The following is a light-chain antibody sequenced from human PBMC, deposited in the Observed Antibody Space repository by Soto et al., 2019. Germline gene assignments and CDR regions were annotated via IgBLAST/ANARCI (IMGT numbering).Light chain of an antibody. CDR1: QSVSSTS. CDR2: GAS. CDR3: QQYDGSPPWT. Sequence: EIVLTQSPGTLSFSPGERATLSCRASQSVSSTSLAWYQQKPDQAPRLLIYGASNRATGIPDRFSGSGSGTDFSLTISRLEPEDFAVYYCQQYDGSPPWTFGLGTKVEFK. V-gene: IGKV3-20*01. J-gene: IGKJ1*01.